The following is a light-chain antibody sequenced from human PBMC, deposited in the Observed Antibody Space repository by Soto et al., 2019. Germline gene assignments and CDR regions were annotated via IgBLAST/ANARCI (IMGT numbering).Light chain of an antibody. CDR2: GAS. CDR3: QQYHHWPPLT. Sequence: EIVMTQSPATLSVSPGGRATLSCRASQSVSSNLAWYRQRPGQPPRLLIYGASTRATGIPARFSGSGSGTEFTLTISSLQSEDSAVYYCQQYHHWPPLTFGGGTNVEIK. V-gene: IGKV3D-15*01. J-gene: IGKJ4*01. CDR1: QSVSSN.